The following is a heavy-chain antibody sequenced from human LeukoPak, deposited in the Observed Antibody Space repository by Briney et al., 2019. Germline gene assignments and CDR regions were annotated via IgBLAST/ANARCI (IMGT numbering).Heavy chain of an antibody. Sequence: PGGSLRLSCAASGFTFNNYAMSWVRQAPGKGLEWVANIKQDGSEKYYVDSVKGRFTISRDNAKNSLYLQMNSLRAEDTAVYYCARDRDWYSSSDCFDYWGQGTLVTVSS. D-gene: IGHD6-6*01. CDR3: ARDRDWYSSSDCFDY. CDR2: IKQDGSEK. CDR1: GFTFNNYA. J-gene: IGHJ4*02. V-gene: IGHV3-7*01.